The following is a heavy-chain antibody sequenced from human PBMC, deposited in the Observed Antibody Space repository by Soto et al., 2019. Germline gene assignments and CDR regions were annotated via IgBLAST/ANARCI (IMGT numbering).Heavy chain of an antibody. J-gene: IGHJ4*02. CDR1: GFTFSSYA. Sequence: EVQLLESGGGLVQPGGSLRLSCAASGFTFSSYAMSWVRQAPGKGLEWVPAISGSGGSTYYADSVKGRFTISRDNSKNTLYLQMNSLRAEDTAVYYCAKGGTQSWSGTSGNFDYWGQGTLVTVSS. CDR3: AKGGTQSWSGTSGNFDY. CDR2: ISGSGGST. V-gene: IGHV3-23*01. D-gene: IGHD3-3*01.